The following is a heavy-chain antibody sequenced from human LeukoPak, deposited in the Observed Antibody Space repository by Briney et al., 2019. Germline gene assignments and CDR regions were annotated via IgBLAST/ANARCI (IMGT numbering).Heavy chain of an antibody. D-gene: IGHD3-22*01. CDR2: INHSGST. CDR3: EAWAYYYDSSGYYDAFDI. V-gene: IGHV4-34*01. CDR1: GGSFSGYY. Sequence: SETLSLTCAVYGGSFSGYYWSWIRQPPGKGLEWIGEINHSGSTNYNPSLKSRVTISVDTSKNQFSLKLSSVTAADTAVYYCEAWAYYYDSSGYYDAFDIWGQGTMVTVSS. J-gene: IGHJ3*02.